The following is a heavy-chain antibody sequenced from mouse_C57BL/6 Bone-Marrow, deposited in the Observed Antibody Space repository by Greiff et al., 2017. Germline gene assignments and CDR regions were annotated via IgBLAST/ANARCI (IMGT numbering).Heavy chain of an antibody. CDR2: ISDGGSYT. Sequence: EVKLVESGGGLVKPGGSLKLSCAASGFTFSSYAMSWVRQTPEKRLEWVATISDGGSYTYYPDNVKGRFTISRDNAKNNLYLQMSHLKSEDTAMYYCARDESLLLGRNYYAVDYWGQGTSVTVSS. CDR3: ARDESLLLGRNYYAVDY. J-gene: IGHJ4*01. CDR1: GFTFSSYA. D-gene: IGHD1-1*01. V-gene: IGHV5-4*01.